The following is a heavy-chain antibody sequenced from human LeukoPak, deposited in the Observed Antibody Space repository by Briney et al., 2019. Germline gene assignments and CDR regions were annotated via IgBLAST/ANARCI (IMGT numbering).Heavy chain of an antibody. Sequence: PSGTLSLTCAVSGGSIRSSNWWSWVRQPPGKGLEWNGEIYHSGSTNYNPSLKSRVTISVDKSKNQFSLKLSSVTAADTAVYYCARDSSGDHDFDYWGQGTLVTVSS. V-gene: IGHV4-4*02. D-gene: IGHD3-22*01. CDR2: IYHSGST. J-gene: IGHJ4*02. CDR3: ARDSSGDHDFDY. CDR1: GGSIRSSNW.